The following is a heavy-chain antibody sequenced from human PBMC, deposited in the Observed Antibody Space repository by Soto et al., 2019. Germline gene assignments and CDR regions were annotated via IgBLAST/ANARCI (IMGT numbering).Heavy chain of an antibody. J-gene: IGHJ6*02. CDR3: ATKWRWYVGYYYYVKDV. CDR2: FDPEDGET. Sequence: ASVKVSFKVSGYTLTELSMHWVRQAPGKGLEWMGGFDPEDGETIYAQKFQGRVTMTEDTSTVTAYMELSSLRSVDTAVYFCATKWRWYVGYYYYVKDVWGQGTTVTVSS. D-gene: IGHD6-13*01. CDR1: GYTLTELS. V-gene: IGHV1-24*01.